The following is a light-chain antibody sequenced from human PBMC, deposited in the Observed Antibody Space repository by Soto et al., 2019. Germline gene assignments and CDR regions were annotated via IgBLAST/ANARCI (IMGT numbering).Light chain of an antibody. CDR3: CSHSTSIAWV. Sequence: QSALTQSASVSGSPGQSITISCTGTDNDVGGYDFVSWYQQHPGRAPKLLIHQVTIRLSGISSRVSGSKSGNTASLTITGLQPEDEAMYFCCSHSTSIAWVFGGGTQLTVL. CDR1: DNDVGGYDF. V-gene: IGLV2-14*01. CDR2: QVT. J-gene: IGLJ3*02.